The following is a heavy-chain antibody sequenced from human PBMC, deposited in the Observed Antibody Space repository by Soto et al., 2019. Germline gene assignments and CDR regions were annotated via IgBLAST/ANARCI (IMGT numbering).Heavy chain of an antibody. D-gene: IGHD6-19*01. CDR2: ISAYNGNT. J-gene: IGHJ6*02. V-gene: IGHV1-18*01. CDR1: GYTFTSYG. Sequence: QVQLVQSGAEVKKPGASVKVSCKASGYTFTSYGISWVRQAPGQGLEWMGWISAYNGNTNYAQKLQGRVTMTTDTXTXTXXMEVRRLRSDDTAVYYCARLPIAVAGRYYYYGMDVWGQGTTVTVSS. CDR3: ARLPIAVAGRYYYYGMDV.